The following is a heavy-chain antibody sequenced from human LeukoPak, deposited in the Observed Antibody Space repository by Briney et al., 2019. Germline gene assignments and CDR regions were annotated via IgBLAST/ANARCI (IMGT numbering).Heavy chain of an antibody. CDR3: ARDSGTTGEVKFDP. CDR1: GGSISSYY. CDR2: IYTSGGT. D-gene: IGHD3-10*01. Sequence: SETLSLICTVSGGSISSYYWSWIRQPAGKGLEWIGRIYTSGGTDYNPSLKSRVIMSVDTSKNHLPLKLTSVTAADTAVYYCARDSGTTGEVKFDPWGQGILVTVSS. J-gene: IGHJ5*02. V-gene: IGHV4-4*07.